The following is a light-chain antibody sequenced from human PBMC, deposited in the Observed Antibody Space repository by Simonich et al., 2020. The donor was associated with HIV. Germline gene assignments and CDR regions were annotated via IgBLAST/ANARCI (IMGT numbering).Light chain of an antibody. J-gene: IGLJ1*01. Sequence: SYVLTQPPSVSVAPGKTARITCGGNNIGSKSVHWYQQKPGQAPVVVVYDDSDRPSGIPERFSGSNSGNTATLTISRVEAGDEADYYCTSYAGSNNSYVFGTGTKVTVL. CDR1: NIGSKS. CDR3: TSYAGSNNSYV. CDR2: DDS. V-gene: IGLV3-21*03.